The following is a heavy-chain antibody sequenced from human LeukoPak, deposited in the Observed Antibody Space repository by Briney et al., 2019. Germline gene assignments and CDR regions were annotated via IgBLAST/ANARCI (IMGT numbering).Heavy chain of an antibody. D-gene: IGHD3-10*01. CDR3: ARERRFGELLLFDY. CDR2: INPNSGDT. CDR1: GYTFTGYY. J-gene: IGHJ4*02. V-gene: IGHV1-2*06. Sequence: ASVKVSCKASGYTFTGYYMHWVRQAPGQGLEWMGRINPNSGDTNYAQNFQGRVTMTRDTSGSASNMELSRLRSDDTAVYYCARERRFGELLLFDYWGLGTLVTVSS.